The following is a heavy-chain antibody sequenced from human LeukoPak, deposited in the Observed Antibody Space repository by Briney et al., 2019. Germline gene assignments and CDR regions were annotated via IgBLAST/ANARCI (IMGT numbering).Heavy chain of an antibody. D-gene: IGHD6-13*01. CDR2: IKQDGSEK. CDR3: ARVLGGSYSSSWYGYYYYGMDV. CDR1: GFTFSSYW. V-gene: IGHV3-7*01. J-gene: IGHJ6*02. Sequence: GGSLRLSCAASGFTFSSYWMSWVRQAPGKGREGGANIKQDGSEKYYVDSVKGRFTISRDNAKNSLYLQMKSLRAQDTAVYYCARVLGGSYSSSWYGYYYYGMDVWGQGTTVTVSS.